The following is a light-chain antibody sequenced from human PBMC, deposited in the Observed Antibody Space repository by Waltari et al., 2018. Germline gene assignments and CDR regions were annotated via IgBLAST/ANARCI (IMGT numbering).Light chain of an antibody. CDR3: QSYDSSSLYV. CDR1: SGSIASND. J-gene: IGLJ1*01. V-gene: IGLV6-57*03. CDR2: EDN. Sequence: NFMLTQPHSVSESPGKTVTISCTRRSGSIASNDVQWYQQRPGSAPTTVIYEDNQRPSGVPDRFSGSIDSSSNSASLTISGLKTEDEADYYCQSYDSSSLYVFGTGTKVTVL.